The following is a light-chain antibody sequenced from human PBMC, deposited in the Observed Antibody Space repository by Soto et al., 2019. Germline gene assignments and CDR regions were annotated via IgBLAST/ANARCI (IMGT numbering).Light chain of an antibody. Sequence: DIQMTQSPSTLSASVGDRVTITCRASQSISTWLAWYQQEPGKAPKLLIHKASSLQSGVPSRFSGSGSGTDFTLTISSLHPDDFVTYYCQQYNSYSPTFGQGTRWIS. J-gene: IGKJ1*01. CDR2: KAS. CDR3: QQYNSYSPT. CDR1: QSISTW. V-gene: IGKV1-5*03.